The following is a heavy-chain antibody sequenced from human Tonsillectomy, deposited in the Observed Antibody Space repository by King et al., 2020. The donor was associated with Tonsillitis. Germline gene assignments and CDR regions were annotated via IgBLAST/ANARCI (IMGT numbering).Heavy chain of an antibody. Sequence: VQLVESGGGLVQPGGSLRLSCAASRFTFSSYWMSWVRQAPGKGLEWVANIKQDGSEEYYVDSVKGRFTISRDNAKNSLYLQMNSLRVEDTAVYYCASDRYSYGSGSQPGLFDYWGQGTLVTVSS. CDR1: RFTFSSYW. V-gene: IGHV3-7*01. CDR2: IKQDGSEE. D-gene: IGHD3-10*01. CDR3: ASDRYSYGSGSQPGLFDY. J-gene: IGHJ4*02.